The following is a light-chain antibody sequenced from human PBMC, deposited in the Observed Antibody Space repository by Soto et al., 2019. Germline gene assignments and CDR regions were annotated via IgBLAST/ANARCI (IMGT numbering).Light chain of an antibody. CDR3: QQRSNWPMYT. CDR2: DAS. Sequence: EIVLTRSPATLSLSPGERATLSCSASQSVSSYLAWYQQKPGQAPRLLIYDASNRATGIPARFSGSGSGTDFTLTTSSLEPEDFAVYYCQQRSNWPMYTFGQGTKVDIK. J-gene: IGKJ2*01. V-gene: IGKV3-11*01. CDR1: QSVSSY.